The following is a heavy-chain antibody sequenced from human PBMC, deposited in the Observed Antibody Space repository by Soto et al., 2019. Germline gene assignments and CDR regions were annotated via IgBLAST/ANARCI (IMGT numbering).Heavy chain of an antibody. D-gene: IGHD6-13*01. CDR1: GFIFSSYW. J-gene: IGHJ6*03. Sequence: GGSLRLSCAASGFIFSSYWMSWVRQAPGKGLEWVATIKQDGSEKHYVDSVKGRFIISRDNAKNSLFLQMSSLRAEETAVYYWARVGGRASCPYYMEVWGRGTTVTVP. CDR2: IKQDGSEK. V-gene: IGHV3-7*01. CDR3: ARVGGRASCPYYMEV.